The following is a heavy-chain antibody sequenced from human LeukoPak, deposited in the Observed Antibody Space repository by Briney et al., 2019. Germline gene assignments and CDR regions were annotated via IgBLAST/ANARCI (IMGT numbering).Heavy chain of an antibody. D-gene: IGHD6-13*01. CDR2: INSAGTTT. J-gene: IGHJ6*02. CDR1: GFTFSDST. V-gene: IGHV3-21*01. Sequence: PGGSLRLSCAASGFTFSDSTMNWVRQASGKGLEWVASINSAGTTTHYADSVKGRLTISRDNARNSLYLQVNSLRGEDTAVYYCARGSNLYYYYGMDVWGQGTTVTVSS. CDR3: ARGSNLYYYYGMDV.